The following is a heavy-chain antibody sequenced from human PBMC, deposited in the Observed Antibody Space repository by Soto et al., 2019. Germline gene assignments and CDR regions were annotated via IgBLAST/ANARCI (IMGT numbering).Heavy chain of an antibody. J-gene: IGHJ3*02. CDR1: GGTFSSYA. CDR3: ATARGDGYNYDAFDI. Sequence: QVQLLQSGAELKKPGASVKVSCKASGGTFSSYAISWVRQAPGQGLEWMGGIIPIFGTANYAQKFQGRVTITADKSTSTAYMELSSLRSEDTAVYYCATARGDGYNYDAFDIWGQGTMVTVSS. V-gene: IGHV1-69*06. CDR2: IIPIFGTA. D-gene: IGHD5-12*01.